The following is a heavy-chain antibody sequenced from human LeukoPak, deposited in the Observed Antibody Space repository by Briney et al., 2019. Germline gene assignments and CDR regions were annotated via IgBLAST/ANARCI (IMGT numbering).Heavy chain of an antibody. J-gene: IGHJ4*02. Sequence: SETLSLTCAVSGGSISSGGYSWSWIRQPPGKGLEWIGYIYYSGSTNYNPSLKSRVTISVDTSKNQFSLKLSSVTAADTAVYYCARSVGRGSYFDYWGQGTLVTVSS. CDR3: ARSVGRGSYFDY. V-gene: IGHV4-61*08. CDR2: IYYSGST. D-gene: IGHD3-16*01. CDR1: GGSISSGGYS.